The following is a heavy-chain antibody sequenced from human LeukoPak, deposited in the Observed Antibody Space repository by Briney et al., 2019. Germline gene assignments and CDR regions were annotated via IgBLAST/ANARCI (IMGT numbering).Heavy chain of an antibody. V-gene: IGHV3-9*01. Sequence: TGGSLRLSCAASGFTFDDYAMHWVRQAPGKGLEWVSGISWNSGSIGYADSVKGRFTISRDNAMNTVFLQMKSLRADDTGTYYCARFYTPEEPHRSGYEAHGGQGVLVTVS. CDR3: ARFYTPEEPHRSGYEAH. CDR1: GFTFDDYA. D-gene: IGHD3-16*01. CDR2: ISWNSGSI. J-gene: IGHJ4*02.